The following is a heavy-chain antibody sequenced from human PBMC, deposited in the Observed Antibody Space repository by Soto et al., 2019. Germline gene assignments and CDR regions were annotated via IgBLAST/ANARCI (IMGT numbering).Heavy chain of an antibody. CDR1: GGTFSSYT. J-gene: IGHJ5*02. CDR2: IIPILGIA. D-gene: IGHD6-13*01. Sequence: QVQLVQSGAEVKKPGSSVKVSCKASGGTFSSYTISWVRQAPGQGLEWMGRIIPILGIANYAQKFQGRVTIPAYISTSAAYMELRSLGSEDTAVYYCARDSRAAAGAAWCDPWGQGTLVTVSS. V-gene: IGHV1-69*08. CDR3: ARDSRAAAGAAWCDP.